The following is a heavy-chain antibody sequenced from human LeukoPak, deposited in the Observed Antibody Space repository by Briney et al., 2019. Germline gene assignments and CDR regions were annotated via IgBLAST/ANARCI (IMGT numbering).Heavy chain of an antibody. CDR3: AGGHCHDSSGYYYVNTFDI. D-gene: IGHD3-22*01. Sequence: GGSLRLSCAASGFTFSSYWMSWVRQAPGKGLEWVANIKQDGSEKYYVDSVKGRFTISRDNAKNSLYLQMNSLRAEDTAVYYCAGGHCHDSSGYYYVNTFDIWGQGTMVTVSS. CDR2: IKQDGSEK. V-gene: IGHV3-7*04. CDR1: GFTFSSYW. J-gene: IGHJ3*02.